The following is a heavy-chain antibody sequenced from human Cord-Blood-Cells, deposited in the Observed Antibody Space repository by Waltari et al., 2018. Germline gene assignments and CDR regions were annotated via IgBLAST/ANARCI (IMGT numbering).Heavy chain of an antibody. J-gene: IGHJ4*02. V-gene: IGHV1-2*02. CDR2: NNPSSGGT. CDR1: GYTFTGYY. D-gene: IGHD2-21*01. CDR3: ARGEGVVVIAIDY. Sequence: QVQLVQSGAEVKKPGASVKVSCKASGYTFTGYYMHWVRQAPGQGLAWMGWNNPSSGGTNYAQKFQGRVTMTGDTSISTAYMELSRLRSDDTAVYYCARGEGVVVIAIDYWGQGTLVTVSS.